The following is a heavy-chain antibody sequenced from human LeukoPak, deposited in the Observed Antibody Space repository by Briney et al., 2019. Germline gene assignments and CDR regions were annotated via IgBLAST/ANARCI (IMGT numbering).Heavy chain of an antibody. J-gene: IGHJ4*02. CDR1: GGSISSSSYY. D-gene: IGHD6-13*01. V-gene: IGHV4-39*07. CDR2: ISYSGST. CDR3: ARGRGYSSSWYRVGTFFDY. Sequence: SETLSLTCTVSGGSISSSSYYWGWIRQPPGKGLEWIGSISYSGSTYYNPSLKSRVTISVDTSKNQFSLKLSSVTAADTAVYYCARGRGYSSSWYRVGTFFDYWGQGTLVTVSS.